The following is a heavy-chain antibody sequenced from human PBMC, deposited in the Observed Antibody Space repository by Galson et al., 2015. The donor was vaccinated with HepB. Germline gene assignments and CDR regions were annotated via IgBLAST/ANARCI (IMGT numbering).Heavy chain of an antibody. D-gene: IGHD3-22*01. CDR2: ISDNGGTS. CDR1: GFTFSSYT. CDR3: AKDPVIITTYGGWVVH. J-gene: IGHJ4*02. V-gene: IGHV3-23*01. Sequence: SLRLSCAASGFTFSSYTMSWVRLAPGKGLESVSGISDNGGTSYYAASVKGRFTISRDNSKNSLYLQLNSLRAEDTAIYYCAKDPVIITTYGGWVVHWGQGTLVTVSS.